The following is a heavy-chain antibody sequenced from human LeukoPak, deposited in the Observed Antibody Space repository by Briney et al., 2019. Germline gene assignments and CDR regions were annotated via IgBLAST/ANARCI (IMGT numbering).Heavy chain of an antibody. CDR1: GYTFTLYG. CDR2: ISAYNGNT. D-gene: IGHD4-23*01. J-gene: IGHJ2*01. Sequence: ASVKVSCKASGYTFTLYGITWVRQAPGQGLEWVGWISAYNGNTNYAQNLQGRVTMTTDTSTRTAYMELRSLRSDDTAVYFCARAEDDYGGKVGTWYFDLWGRGTLVTVSS. CDR3: ARAEDDYGGKVGTWYFDL. V-gene: IGHV1-18*01.